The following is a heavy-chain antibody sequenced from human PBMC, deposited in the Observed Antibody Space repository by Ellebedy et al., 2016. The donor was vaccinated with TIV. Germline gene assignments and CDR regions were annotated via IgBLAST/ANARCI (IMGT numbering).Heavy chain of an antibody. CDR3: ARDPMRFAFDL. CDR2: TNPDGSAT. J-gene: IGHJ3*01. V-gene: IGHV3-7*01. Sequence: PGGSLRLSCAASGFAFSSSWMSWVRQAPGKGLEWVANTNPDGSATYYVDSMTGRLTNSSDNAKNSLFPQMSSLRADDTAVYYCARDPMRFAFDLWGQGTMVTVSS. CDR1: GFAFSSSW.